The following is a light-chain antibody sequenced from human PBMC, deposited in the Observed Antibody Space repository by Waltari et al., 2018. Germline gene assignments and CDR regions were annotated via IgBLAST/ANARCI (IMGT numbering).Light chain of an antibody. V-gene: IGKV3-11*01. CDR2: DTS. Sequence: EIVLTQSPATLSLSPGERATLFCRASQSVSTYFAWYQQQPGQAPRRLIYDTSNRAAGIPARFTGRGSGTDFTLTISGLEPEDFAVYYCQQGSTFGQGTRLEIK. J-gene: IGKJ5*01. CDR1: QSVSTY. CDR3: QQGST.